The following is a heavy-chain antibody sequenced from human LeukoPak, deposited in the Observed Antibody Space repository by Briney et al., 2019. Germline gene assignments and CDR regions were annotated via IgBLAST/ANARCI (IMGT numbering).Heavy chain of an antibody. D-gene: IGHD4-17*01. CDR3: ASSLGDYSYYFDY. CDR1: GGSFSGYY. Sequence: SETLSLTCAVYGGSFSGYYWSWIRQPPGKGLEWIGEINHSGSTNYNPSLKSRVTISVDTSKNQFSLKLSSVTAADTAVYYCASSLGDYSYYFDYWGQGTLVTVSS. J-gene: IGHJ4*02. CDR2: INHSGST. V-gene: IGHV4-34*01.